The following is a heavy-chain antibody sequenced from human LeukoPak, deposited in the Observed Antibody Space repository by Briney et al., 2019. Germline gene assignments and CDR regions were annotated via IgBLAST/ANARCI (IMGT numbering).Heavy chain of an antibody. CDR2: ISSSSSTI. J-gene: IGHJ4*02. D-gene: IGHD6-6*01. CDR3: SRTMYSSSTDY. V-gene: IGHV3-48*04. CDR1: GFTFSSYV. Sequence: SGGSLRLSCVASGFTFSSYVMNWVRQAPGKGLEWVSYISSSSSTIYFADSVKGRFTISRDNAKNSLYLQMNSLRVEDTAVYYCSRTMYSSSTDYWGQGTLVTVSS.